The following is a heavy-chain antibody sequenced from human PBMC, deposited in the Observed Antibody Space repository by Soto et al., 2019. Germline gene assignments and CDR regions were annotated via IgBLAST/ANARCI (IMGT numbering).Heavy chain of an antibody. Sequence: SVKVSCRASGFTFTSSAVQWVRQARGQRLEWIGWIVVGSGNTNYAQKFQERVTITRDMSTSTAYMELSSLRSEDTAVYYCAAAPTPGGSDPLGQGTLVTVSS. CDR1: GFTFTSSA. CDR3: AAAPTPGGSDP. CDR2: IVVGSGNT. D-gene: IGHD3-10*01. J-gene: IGHJ5*02. V-gene: IGHV1-58*01.